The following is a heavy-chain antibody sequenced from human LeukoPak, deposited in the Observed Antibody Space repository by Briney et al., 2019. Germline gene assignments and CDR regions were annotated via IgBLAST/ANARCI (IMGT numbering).Heavy chain of an antibody. CDR1: GGTFSNYG. CDR2: IIPIFGRA. D-gene: IGHD3-10*01. Sequence: SVKVSCKASGGTFSNYGINWVRQAPGQGLEWMGGIIPIFGRANYAQKFQGRVTITADESTSTAYMELSSLRSEDTAVYYCARGSRLWFGELPLDYWGQGTLVTVSS. J-gene: IGHJ4*02. V-gene: IGHV1-69*13. CDR3: ARGSRLWFGELPLDY.